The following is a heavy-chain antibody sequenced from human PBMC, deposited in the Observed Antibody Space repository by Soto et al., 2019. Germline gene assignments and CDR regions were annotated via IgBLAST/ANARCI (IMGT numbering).Heavy chain of an antibody. CDR1: GGSITSGGYY. CDR2: IYYGGIT. J-gene: IGHJ5*02. V-gene: IGHV4-31*03. Sequence: QVQLQESGPGLVKPSQTLSLTCSVSGGSITSGGYYWNWIRQHPGKGLEWIGYIYYGGITYYNPSSQPRVNRSVATSKNQFSLKLRSATAADTAMYYCARGIWVRGIIGFNWFDPWGQGTLVTVSS. D-gene: IGHD3-10*01. CDR3: ARGIWVRGIIGFNWFDP.